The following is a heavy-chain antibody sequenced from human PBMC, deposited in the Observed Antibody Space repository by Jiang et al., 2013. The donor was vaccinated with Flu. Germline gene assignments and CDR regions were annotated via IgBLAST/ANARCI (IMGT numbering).Heavy chain of an antibody. CDR3: ARIHVSGSYLINDY. Sequence: KPTQTLTLTCTVSGFSLSNARMGVSWIRQPPGKALEWLAHIFSNDEKSYSTSLKSRLTISKDTSKSQVVLTMTNMDPVDTATYYCARIHVSGSYLINDYWGQGTLVTVSS. D-gene: IGHD1-26*01. V-gene: IGHV2-26*01. CDR2: IFSNDEK. CDR1: GFSLSNARMG. J-gene: IGHJ4*02.